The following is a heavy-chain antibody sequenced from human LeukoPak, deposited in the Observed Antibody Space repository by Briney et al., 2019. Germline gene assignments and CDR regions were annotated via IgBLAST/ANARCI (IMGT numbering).Heavy chain of an antibody. V-gene: IGHV3-48*01. CDR1: GFTFSSYS. J-gene: IGHJ5*02. CDR2: ISSSSTSTI. Sequence: GGSLRLSCAASGFTFSSYSMNWIRQAPGKGLEWLSYISSSSTSTIYYADSVKGRFTISRDNAKNSLYLQMSSLRSEDTAVYYCARAAGAYNYGVNWFDPWGQGTLVTVSS. CDR3: ARAAGAYNYGVNWFDP. D-gene: IGHD5-18*01.